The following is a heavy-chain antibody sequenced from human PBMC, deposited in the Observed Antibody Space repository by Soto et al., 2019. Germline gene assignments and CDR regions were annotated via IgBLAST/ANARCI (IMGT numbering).Heavy chain of an antibody. CDR3: AKREATRGGCYYYYGMDL. D-gene: IGHD1-26*01. CDR1: RGCVWSSEDA. CDR2: IYYSGST. J-gene: IGHJ6*02. V-gene: IGHV4-30-4*01. Sequence: PSETLALRSAVCRGCVWSSEDAGSWTRQPTATGMEWSGYIYYSGSTYYNPSLKSRVTISVDTSKNQFSLKLSSVTAADTAVYYCAKREATRGGCYYYYGMDLWGQGTTVTVSS.